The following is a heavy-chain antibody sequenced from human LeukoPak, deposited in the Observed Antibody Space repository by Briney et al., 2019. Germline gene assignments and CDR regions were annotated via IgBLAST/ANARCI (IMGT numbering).Heavy chain of an antibody. J-gene: IGHJ4*02. CDR3: ARRYCSGGSCYQIDY. CDR1: GGSISSYY. CDR2: IHTSGST. D-gene: IGHD2-15*01. Sequence: PSETLSLTCTVSGGSISSYYWSWIRQPPGKGLEWIGYIHTSGSTNYNPSLKSRVTISVDTSKNQFSLKLSSVTAADTAVYYCARRYCSGGSCYQIDYWGQGTLVTVSS. V-gene: IGHV4-4*09.